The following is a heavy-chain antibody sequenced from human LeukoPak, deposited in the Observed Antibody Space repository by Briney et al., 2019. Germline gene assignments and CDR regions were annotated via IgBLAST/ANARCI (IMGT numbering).Heavy chain of an antibody. V-gene: IGHV3-30*18. CDR2: ISYDVGKK. J-gene: IGHJ5*02. CDR1: GFTFSSYG. CDR3: AKETEVLRFLEWLTPHQDWFDP. Sequence: PGGSLRLSCAASGFTFSSYGMHWVRQAPGKGLEWVAVISYDVGKKYYADSVKGRFTISRDNSKNTLYLQMNSLRAEDTAVYYCAKETEVLRFLEWLTPHQDWFDPWGQGTLVTVSS. D-gene: IGHD3-3*01.